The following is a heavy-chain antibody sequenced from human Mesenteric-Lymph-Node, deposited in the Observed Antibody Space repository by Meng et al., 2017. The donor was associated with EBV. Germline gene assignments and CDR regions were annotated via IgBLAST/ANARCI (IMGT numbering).Heavy chain of an antibody. D-gene: IGHD5-24*01. J-gene: IGHJ4*02. V-gene: IGHV1-18*01. CDR2: ISPYNGNT. CDR3: ARDGSGDGYTFDY. CDR1: VYTFTNYG. Sequence: QCLLVQPSAEVNKPGASVTVPCKAPVYTFTNYGINWVRQSPGQGIEWMGGISPYNGNTYSAQKFQGRVTMTTDTSTDTAYIELRSLRSDDTAVYSCARDGSGDGYTFDYWCQGTLVTVSS.